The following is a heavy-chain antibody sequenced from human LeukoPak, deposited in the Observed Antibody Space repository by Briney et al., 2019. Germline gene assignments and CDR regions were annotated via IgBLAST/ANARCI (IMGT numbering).Heavy chain of an antibody. D-gene: IGHD5-12*01. CDR3: ARGRRYSGYDWYACGRDWYFDL. CDR1: GYTFTSYD. V-gene: IGHV1-8*01. Sequence: SVKVSCKASGYTFTSYDINWVRQAAGQGVEWMGWMNLNSGNTGYAQKFQGRVTMTTNTSISTAYMELSSLRSEDTAVYYCARGRRYSGYDWYACGRDWYFDLWGRGTLVTVSS. CDR2: MNLNSGNT. J-gene: IGHJ2*01.